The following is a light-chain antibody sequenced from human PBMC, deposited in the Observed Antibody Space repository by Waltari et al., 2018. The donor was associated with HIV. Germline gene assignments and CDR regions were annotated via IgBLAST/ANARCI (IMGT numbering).Light chain of an antibody. J-gene: IGLJ1*01. CDR1: SFNIGSTF. V-gene: IGLV1-47*01. CDR2: RNN. CDR3: AAWDDSLSGFYV. Sequence: QSVLTQPPSASGTPGQRVTIRCSGSSFNIGSTFIYWQQQLPGPAPKLLIYRNNQRPSGVPDRFSGSKSGTSASLAISGLRSEDEADYYCAAWDDSLSGFYVVGTGTKVTVL.